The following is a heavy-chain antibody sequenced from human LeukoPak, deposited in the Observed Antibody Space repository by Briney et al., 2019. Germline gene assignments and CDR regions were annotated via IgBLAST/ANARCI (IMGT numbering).Heavy chain of an antibody. Sequence: PSETLSLTCAVSGYSFSSGYYWSWIRQHPGKGLEWIGYIYYSGSTYYNPSLKSRVTISVDTSKNQFSLKLSSVTAADTAVYYCARSGSSWYWSSVDYWGQGTLVTVSS. V-gene: IGHV4-31*11. CDR1: GYSFSSGYY. J-gene: IGHJ4*02. D-gene: IGHD6-13*01. CDR3: ARSGSSWYWSSVDY. CDR2: IYYSGST.